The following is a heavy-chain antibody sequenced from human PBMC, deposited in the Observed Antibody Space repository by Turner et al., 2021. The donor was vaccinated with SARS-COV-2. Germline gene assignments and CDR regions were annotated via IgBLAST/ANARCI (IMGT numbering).Heavy chain of an antibody. CDR1: GFTFSSYG. CDR3: ARDGGYSGYAYFDY. V-gene: IGHV3-33*01. Sequence: QVQPVESGRCVVQPGRSLRFLCAASGFTFSSYGMHWVRQAPGKGLEWVAIIWYDGSNKYYADPVKGRFTISRDNSKNTLYLQMNSLGAEDTAVYYCARDGGYSGYAYFDYWGQGTLVTVSS. J-gene: IGHJ4*02. D-gene: IGHD5-12*01. CDR2: IWYDGSNK.